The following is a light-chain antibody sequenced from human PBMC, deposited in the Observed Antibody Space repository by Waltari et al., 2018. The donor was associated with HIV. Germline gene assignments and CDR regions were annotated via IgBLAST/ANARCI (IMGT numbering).Light chain of an antibody. V-gene: IGKV1-39*01. Sequence: DIQITQSPSSLSASIVDRVTITCRTSQHINMYLNWYQQKPGKAPSLLIFAASTLHTGVPSRFSASGSGTTFSLAISSLQVDDLATYYCQQSFSLPLTFGAGTKVEI. CDR2: AAS. J-gene: IGKJ4*01. CDR3: QQSFSLPLT. CDR1: QHINMY.